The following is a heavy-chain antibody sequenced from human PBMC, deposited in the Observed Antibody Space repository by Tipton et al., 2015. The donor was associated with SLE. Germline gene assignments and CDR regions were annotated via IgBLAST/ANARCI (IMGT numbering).Heavy chain of an antibody. J-gene: IGHJ4*02. Sequence: TLSLTCSVSDGSISSSNWWSWVRQPPGKGLEWIGEIYHSGSTYYNPSLKSRVTISVDTSKNQFSLKLSSVTAADTAVYYCARGVGADYWGQGTLVTVSS. CDR1: DGSISSSNW. D-gene: IGHD1-26*01. CDR3: ARGVGADY. V-gene: IGHV4-4*02. CDR2: IYHSGST.